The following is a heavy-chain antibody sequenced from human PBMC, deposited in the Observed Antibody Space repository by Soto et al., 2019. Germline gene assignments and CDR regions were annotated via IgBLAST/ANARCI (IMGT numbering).Heavy chain of an antibody. CDR3: AREWGLLPYYVMNV. Sequence: PSETLSLTCIVSGDSVTSGSYYWTWLRQPPGKGLEWIGYISYTGRTKYNPSLQSRVTISVDTSKNDFSLNLSSVTAADTAVYFCAREWGLLPYYVMNVWGNGPAVTVSS. D-gene: IGHD7-27*01. J-gene: IGHJ6*04. V-gene: IGHV4-61*03. CDR2: ISYTGRT. CDR1: GDSVTSGSYY.